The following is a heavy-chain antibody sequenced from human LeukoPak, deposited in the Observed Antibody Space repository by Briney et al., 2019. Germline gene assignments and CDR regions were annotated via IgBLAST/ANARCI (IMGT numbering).Heavy chain of an antibody. Sequence: SETLSLTCTVSGGSIPTKNFYWGWIRQPPGKGLEWIGSVSYSGRTYYNPSLKSRVTIFVDPSKHQFSLNLRSVTAADTAVYYCARHERCSSINCIYNWFDPWGQGTLVSVS. D-gene: IGHD2-2*01. CDR2: VSYSGRT. CDR1: GGSIPTKNFY. J-gene: IGHJ5*02. CDR3: ARHERCSSINCIYNWFDP. V-gene: IGHV4-39*01.